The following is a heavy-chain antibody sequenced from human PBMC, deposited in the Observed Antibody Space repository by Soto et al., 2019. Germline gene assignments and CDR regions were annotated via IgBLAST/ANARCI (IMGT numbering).Heavy chain of an antibody. V-gene: IGHV1-69*08. CDR2: IIPILGIA. CDR1: GGTFSSYT. J-gene: IGHJ5*02. Sequence: QVQLVQSGAEVKKPGSSVKVSCKASGGTFSSYTISWVRQAPRQGLEWMGRIIPILGIANYAQKFQGRVKITADKSKSTAYMELSSLRSEDTAVYYCARDGPDDYGDYGWFDPWGQGTLVTVSS. D-gene: IGHD4-17*01. CDR3: ARDGPDDYGDYGWFDP.